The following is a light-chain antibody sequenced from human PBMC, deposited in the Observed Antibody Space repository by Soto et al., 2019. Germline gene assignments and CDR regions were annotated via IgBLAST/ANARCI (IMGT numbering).Light chain of an antibody. CDR3: QQVESYPST. V-gene: IGKV1-39*01. Sequence: DIQMTQSPSSLSASVGDRVTITCRASQSISTYLHWYQQKPGKAPNLLIYAASTLQSGVPSRFSGSGFGTDFTLTITSLQPEDFATYYCQQVESYPSTFGGGTKVDIK. CDR1: QSISTY. CDR2: AAS. J-gene: IGKJ4*01.